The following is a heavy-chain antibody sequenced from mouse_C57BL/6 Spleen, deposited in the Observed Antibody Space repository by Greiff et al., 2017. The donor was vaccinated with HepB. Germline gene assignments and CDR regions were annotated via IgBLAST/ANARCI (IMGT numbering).Heavy chain of an antibody. J-gene: IGHJ2*01. D-gene: IGHD1-1*01. CDR2: INPSSGYT. CDR3: ARSIITTVVGY. V-gene: IGHV1-4*01. CDR1: GYTFTSYT. Sequence: VKLQESGAELARPGASVKMSCKASGYTFTSYTMHWVKQRPGQGLEWIGYINPSSGYTKYNQKFKDKATLTADKSSNTAYMQLSSLTSEDSAVYYCARSIITTVVGYWGQGTTLTVSS.